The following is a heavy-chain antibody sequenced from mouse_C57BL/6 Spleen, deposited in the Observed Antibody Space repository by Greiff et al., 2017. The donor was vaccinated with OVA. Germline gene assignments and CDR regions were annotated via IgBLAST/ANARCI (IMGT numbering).Heavy chain of an antibody. V-gene: IGHV5-6*02. CDR1: GFTFSSYG. D-gene: IGHD1-1*01. Sequence: EVKLVESGGDLVKPGGSLKLSCAASGFTFSSYGMSWVRQTPDKRLEWVATISSGGSYTYYPDSVKGRFTISRDNAKNTLYLQMRSLKSEDTAMYYCARQGTYYYGSSSYWYFDVWGTGTTVTVSS. CDR2: ISSGGSYT. J-gene: IGHJ1*03. CDR3: ARQGTYYYGSSSYWYFDV.